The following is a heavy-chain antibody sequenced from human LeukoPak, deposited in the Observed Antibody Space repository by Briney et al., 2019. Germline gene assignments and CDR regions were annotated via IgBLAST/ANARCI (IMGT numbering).Heavy chain of an antibody. D-gene: IGHD6-6*01. J-gene: IGHJ4*02. Sequence: SETLSLTCSVSGGSISSLYWSWIRQPPGKGREWIGYIYYTGSTNYNPSLKSRVTMFVDMSKNQFSLRLSSVTAADTAVYYCARHRAYSSSSPFDYWGQGTLVTVSS. V-gene: IGHV4-59*08. CDR3: ARHRAYSSSSPFDY. CDR1: GGSISSLY. CDR2: IYYTGST.